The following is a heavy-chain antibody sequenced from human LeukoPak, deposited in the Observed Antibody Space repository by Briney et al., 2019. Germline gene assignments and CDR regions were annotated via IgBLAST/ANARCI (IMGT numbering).Heavy chain of an antibody. V-gene: IGHV1-2*02. J-gene: IGHJ3*02. CDR3: AREGAAGTQHDAFDI. CDR2: INPNSGGT. D-gene: IGHD6-13*01. CDR1: VYTFTGYY. Sequence: ASVKVSCKASVYTFTGYYMHWVRQAPGQGLEWMGWINPNSGGTNYAQKFQGRVTMTRDTSISTAYMELSRLRSDDTAVYYCAREGAAGTQHDAFDIWGQGTMVTVSS.